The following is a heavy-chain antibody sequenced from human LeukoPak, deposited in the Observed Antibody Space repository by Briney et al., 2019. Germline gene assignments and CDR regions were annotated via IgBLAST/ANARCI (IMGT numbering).Heavy chain of an antibody. CDR2: IYHSGST. D-gene: IGHD3-3*01. CDR3: AREQYDFWSGYFPSWFDP. J-gene: IGHJ5*02. Sequence: PSETLSLTCAVSGGSISSGGYSWSWIRQPPGKGLEWIGYIYHSGSTYYNPSLKSRVTISVDRSKNQFSLKLSSVTAADTAEYYCAREQYDFWSGYFPSWFDPWGQGTLVTVSS. CDR1: GGSISSGGYS. V-gene: IGHV4-30-2*01.